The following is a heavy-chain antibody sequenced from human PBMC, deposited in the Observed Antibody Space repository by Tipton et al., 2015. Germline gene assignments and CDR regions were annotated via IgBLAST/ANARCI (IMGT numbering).Heavy chain of an antibody. Sequence: TLSLTCTVSGGSVSRGTYYWSWIRQPPGKGLDWIGYISFSVTTPYKPSLKSRITISLNTSKNQFSQKMSSVTAADTAVYFCARDLEHGMDVWGQGTTVTVS. CDR3: ARDLEHGMDV. CDR1: GGSVSRGTYY. CDR2: ISFSVTT. V-gene: IGHV4-61*01. J-gene: IGHJ6*02.